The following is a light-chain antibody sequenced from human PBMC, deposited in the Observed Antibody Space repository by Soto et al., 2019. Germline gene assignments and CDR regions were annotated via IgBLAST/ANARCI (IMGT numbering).Light chain of an antibody. CDR3: SSYTSSSTRV. V-gene: IGLV2-14*01. J-gene: IGLJ3*02. CDR1: SSDVGGYHY. CDR2: DVS. Sequence: QSVPTQPASVSGSPGQSITISCTGTSSDVGGYHYVSWYQQHPGKAPKLMIYDVSDRPSGVSNRFSGSKSGYTASLTISGLQAEDEADYFCSSYTSSSTRVFGGGTKLTVL.